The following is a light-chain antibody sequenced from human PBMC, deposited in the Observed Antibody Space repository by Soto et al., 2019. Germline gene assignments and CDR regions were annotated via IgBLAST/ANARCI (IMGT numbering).Light chain of an antibody. CDR2: GAF. CDR3: HQRQSWPRT. V-gene: IGKV3D-15*01. Sequence: EIVMTQSPVTLSVSPGERATLSCRASQSVRSNLAWYQQKPGQAPSLLIYGAFTRATGIPARFSGSGSGTDFTLTINSLAPEDFAIYYCHQRQSWPRTFGQGTKVDIK. CDR1: QSVRSN. J-gene: IGKJ1*01.